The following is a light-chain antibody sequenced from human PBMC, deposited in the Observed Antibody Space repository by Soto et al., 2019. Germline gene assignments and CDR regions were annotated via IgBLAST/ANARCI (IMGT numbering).Light chain of an antibody. V-gene: IGKV1-5*03. CDR3: QHYNSYSEA. CDR1: QTISSW. J-gene: IGKJ1*01. Sequence: IQMTQSHPTLSGSVGDRVTITCRASQTISSWLAWYQQKPGKAPKLLIYKASTLKSGVPSRFSGSGSGTEFTLTISSLQPDDFATYYCQHYNSYSEAFGQGTKV. CDR2: KAS.